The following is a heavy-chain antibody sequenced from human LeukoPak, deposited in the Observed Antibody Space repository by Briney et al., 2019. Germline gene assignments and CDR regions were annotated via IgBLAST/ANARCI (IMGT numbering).Heavy chain of an antibody. CDR2: IYHSGST. Sequence: PSETLSLTCTVSGYSISSGYYWGWIRQPPGKGLEWIGSIYHSGSTYYNPSLKSRVTISVDTSKNQFSLKLSSVTAADTAVYYCARDTLAFDIWGQGTMVAVSS. J-gene: IGHJ3*02. CDR1: GYSISSGYY. V-gene: IGHV4-38-2*02. CDR3: ARDTLAFDI. D-gene: IGHD2/OR15-2a*01.